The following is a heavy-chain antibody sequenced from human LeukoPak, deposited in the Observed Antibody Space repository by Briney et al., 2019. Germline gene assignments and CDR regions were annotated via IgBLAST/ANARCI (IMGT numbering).Heavy chain of an antibody. CDR3: ARDHAVAGTFDY. Sequence: PGGSLRLSCAASGFTFSSYSMNWVRQAPGKGLEWVSSISSSSYIYYADSVKGRFTISRDNAKNSLYLQMNSLRAEDTAVYYCARDHAVAGTFDYWGQGTLVTVSS. J-gene: IGHJ4*02. CDR1: GFTFSSYS. CDR2: ISSSSYI. V-gene: IGHV3-21*01. D-gene: IGHD6-19*01.